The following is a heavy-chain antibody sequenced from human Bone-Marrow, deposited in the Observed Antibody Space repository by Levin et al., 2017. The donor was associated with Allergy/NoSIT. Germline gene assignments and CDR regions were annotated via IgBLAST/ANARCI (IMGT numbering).Heavy chain of an antibody. J-gene: IGHJ3*02. D-gene: IGHD1-26*01. CDR3: ASGSPTYSGSYPPNHFDI. Sequence: GGSLRLSCQGSGSTFTNYWIGWVRQMPGKGLELMGIIYPGDSDTRYSPSFQGQVTISADKSISTAYLEWDSLKASDTAMYFCASGSPTYSGSYPPNHFDIWGQGTLVTVSS. V-gene: IGHV5-51*01. CDR2: IYPGDSDT. CDR1: GSTFTNYW.